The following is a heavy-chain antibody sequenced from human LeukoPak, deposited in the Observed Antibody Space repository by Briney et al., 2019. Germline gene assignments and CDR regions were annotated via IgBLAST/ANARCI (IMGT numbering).Heavy chain of an antibody. CDR3: ARDMEPLEWRQFYDY. D-gene: IGHD3-3*01. CDR2: IKQDGSEK. J-gene: IGHJ4*02. Sequence: QPGGSLRLSCVGSGFTFSNYWMTWVRQAPGKGLEWVASIKQDGSEKYYVDSVKGRFTFSRDNAKNSLYLQMDSLRAEDTAVYYCARDMEPLEWRQFYDYWGQGTLVTVSS. CDR1: GFTFSNYW. V-gene: IGHV3-7*03.